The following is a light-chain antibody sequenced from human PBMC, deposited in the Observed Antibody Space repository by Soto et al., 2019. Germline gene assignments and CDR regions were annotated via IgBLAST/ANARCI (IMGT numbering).Light chain of an antibody. J-gene: IGLJ3*02. CDR3: CSYAGSRV. CDR1: SSDVGSYNL. Sequence: QSALTQPASVSGSPGQSITISCTGTSSDVGSYNLVSWYQQHPGKAPKLMIYEGSKRPSGVSIRFSGSKSGNTASLTISGLRAEDEADYYCCSYAGSRVFGGGTKLTVL. CDR2: EGS. V-gene: IGLV2-23*01.